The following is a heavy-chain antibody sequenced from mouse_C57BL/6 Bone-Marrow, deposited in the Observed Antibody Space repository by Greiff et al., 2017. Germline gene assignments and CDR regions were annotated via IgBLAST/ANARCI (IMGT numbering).Heavy chain of an antibody. CDR3: ARGVYYGSPYYFDD. D-gene: IGHD2-2*01. CDR2: IDPSDSET. CDR1: GYTFTSYW. J-gene: IGHJ2*01. Sequence: VQLQQPGAELVRPGSSVKLSCKASGYTFTSYWMHWVKQRPIQGLEWIGNIDPSDSETHYNQKFKDKATLTVDKSSSTAYMQLSRLTSEDSAVYYCARGVYYGSPYYFDDWGQGTTLTVSS. V-gene: IGHV1-52*01.